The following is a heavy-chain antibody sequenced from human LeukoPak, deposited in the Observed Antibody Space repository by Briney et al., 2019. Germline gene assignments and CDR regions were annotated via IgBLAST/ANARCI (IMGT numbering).Heavy chain of an antibody. Sequence: PSQTLSLTCAISGNSVSSNSVSWNWIRQSPSRGLEWLGRTYYRSKWYNDYAVSVKSRITINPDTSKNQFSPQLNSVTPEDTALYFCARSPRDAPYSGNYYFDYWGQGTLVTVSS. CDR1: GNSVSSNSVS. J-gene: IGHJ4*02. D-gene: IGHD1-26*01. CDR2: TYYRSKWYN. CDR3: ARSPRDAPYSGNYYFDY. V-gene: IGHV6-1*01.